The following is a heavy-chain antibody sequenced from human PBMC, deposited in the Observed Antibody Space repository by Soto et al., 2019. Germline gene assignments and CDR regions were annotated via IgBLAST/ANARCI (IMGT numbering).Heavy chain of an antibody. D-gene: IGHD6-19*01. CDR1: GGSISSSSYY. J-gene: IGHJ4*02. CDR3: ARQESSGWNRLDY. CDR2: IYYSGST. V-gene: IGHV4-39*01. Sequence: QLQLQESGPGLVKPSETLSLTCTVSGGSISSSSYYWGWIRQPPGKGLEWIGSIYYSGSTYYNPSLKSRVTISVDTSKNQFSLKLSSVTAADTAVYYCARQESSGWNRLDYWGQGTLVTVSS.